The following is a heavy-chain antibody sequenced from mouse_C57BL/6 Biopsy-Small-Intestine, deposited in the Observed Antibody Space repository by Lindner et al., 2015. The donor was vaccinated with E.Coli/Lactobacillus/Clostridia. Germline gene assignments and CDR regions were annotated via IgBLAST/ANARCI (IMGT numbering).Heavy chain of an antibody. CDR2: INPTTGGT. CDR3: ARSYYDYLDY. Sequence: VQLQESGPELVKPGASVKISCKASGYSFTGYYMNWVKQSPEKSLEWIGEINPTTGGTAYNQKFKAKATLTVDKSSSTAYIQLKSLPSEDSAVYYCARSYYDYLDYLGHGTTLTVSS. CDR1: GYSFTGYY. J-gene: IGHJ2*01. D-gene: IGHD2-4*01. V-gene: IGHV1-42*01.